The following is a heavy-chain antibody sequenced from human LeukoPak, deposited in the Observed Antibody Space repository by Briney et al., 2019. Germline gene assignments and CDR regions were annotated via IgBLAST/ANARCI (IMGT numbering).Heavy chain of an antibody. CDR2: INHSGST. CDR1: GGSFSGYY. CDR3: ARYYYDSSGYYYNAFDI. Sequence: SETLSLTCAVYGGSFSGYYWSWIRQPPGKGLEWIGEINHSGSTNYNPSLKSQVTISVDTSKNQFSLKLSSVTAADTAVYYCARYYYDSSGYYYNAFDIWGQGTMVTVSS. J-gene: IGHJ3*02. V-gene: IGHV4-34*01. D-gene: IGHD3-22*01.